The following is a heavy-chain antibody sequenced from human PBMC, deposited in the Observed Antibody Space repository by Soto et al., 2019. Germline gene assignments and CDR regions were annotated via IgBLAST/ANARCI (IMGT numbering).Heavy chain of an antibody. V-gene: IGHV3-48*01. CDR1: GFTFSSYS. D-gene: IGHD3-3*01. Sequence: GGSLRLSCAASGFTFSSYSMNWVRQAPGKGLEWVSYISSSSSTIYYADSVKGRFTISRDNAKNSLYLQMNSLRAEDTAVYYCARDESAYYDFWSGYHDAFDIWGQGTMVTVS. CDR3: ARDESAYYDFWSGYHDAFDI. J-gene: IGHJ3*02. CDR2: ISSSSSTI.